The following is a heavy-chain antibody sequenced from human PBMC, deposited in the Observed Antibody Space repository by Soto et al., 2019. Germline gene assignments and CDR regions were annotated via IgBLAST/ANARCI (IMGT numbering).Heavy chain of an antibody. V-gene: IGHV4-59*01. J-gene: IGHJ3*02. D-gene: IGHD2-21*02. CDR3: ARWKRHIVVVTAYDAFDI. CDR1: GGSISIYY. Sequence: PSETLSLTCTVPGGSISIYYWSCIRQPPGKGLEWIGYIYYSGSTNYNPSLKSRVTISVDTSKNQFSLKLSSVTAADTAVYYCARWKRHIVVVTAYDAFDIWGQGTMVTVSS. CDR2: IYYSGST.